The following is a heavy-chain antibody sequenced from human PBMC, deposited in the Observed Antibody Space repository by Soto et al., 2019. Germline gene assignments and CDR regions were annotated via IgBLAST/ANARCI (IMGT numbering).Heavy chain of an antibody. CDR3: ARGVGSGSYYNQYNWFDP. Sequence: GASVKVSCKASGDTFTSYAMHWVRQAPGQRLEWMGWINAGNGNTKYSQKFQGRVTITRDTSASTAYMELSSLRSDDTAVYYCARGVGSGSYYNQYNWFDPWGQGTLVTVSS. CDR2: INAGNGNT. D-gene: IGHD3-10*01. V-gene: IGHV1-3*01. CDR1: GDTFTSYA. J-gene: IGHJ5*02.